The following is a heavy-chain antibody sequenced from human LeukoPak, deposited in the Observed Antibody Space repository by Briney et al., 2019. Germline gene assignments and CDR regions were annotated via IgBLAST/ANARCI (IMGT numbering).Heavy chain of an antibody. V-gene: IGHV3-9*01. D-gene: IGHD3-22*01. CDR2: ISWNSGSI. CDR3: AKGRGVVITYFDY. CDR1: GFTFDDYT. J-gene: IGHJ4*02. Sequence: PGGSLRLSRAASGFTFDDYTMHWVRQAPGKGLEWVSGISWNSGSIGYADSAKGRFTISRDNAKNSLYLQMNSLRAEDTALYYCAKGRGVVITYFDYWGQGTLVTVSS.